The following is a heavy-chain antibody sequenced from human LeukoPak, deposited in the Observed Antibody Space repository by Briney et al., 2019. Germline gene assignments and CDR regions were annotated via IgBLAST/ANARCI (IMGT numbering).Heavy chain of an antibody. CDR1: GYTFTGYY. Sequence: ASVKVSCKASGYTFTGYYMHWVRQAPGQGLEWMGRINSNSGGTNYAQKFQGRVTMTRDTPISTAYMELSRLRSDDTAVYYCARGSSWYDYYYYMDVWGKGTTVTVSS. V-gene: IGHV1-2*06. D-gene: IGHD6-13*01. CDR2: INSNSGGT. CDR3: ARGSSWYDYYYYMDV. J-gene: IGHJ6*03.